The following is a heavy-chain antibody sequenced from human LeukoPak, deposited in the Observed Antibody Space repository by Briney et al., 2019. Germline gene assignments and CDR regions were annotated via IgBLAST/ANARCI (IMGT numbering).Heavy chain of an antibody. V-gene: IGHV3-9*01. Sequence: GGSLRLSCAASGFTFDDYAMHWVRQAPGKGLEWVSGISWNSGSIGYADSVKGRFTISRDNAKNSLYLQMNSLRAEDTAVYYCARAYRGITMTYWGQGTLVTVSS. CDR3: ARAYRGITMTY. J-gene: IGHJ4*02. D-gene: IGHD3-22*01. CDR2: ISWNSGSI. CDR1: GFTFDDYA.